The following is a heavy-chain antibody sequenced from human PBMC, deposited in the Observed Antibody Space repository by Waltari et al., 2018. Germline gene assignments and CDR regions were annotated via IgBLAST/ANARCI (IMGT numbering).Heavy chain of an antibody. D-gene: IGHD1-26*01. V-gene: IGHV4-30-4*08. CDR3: ARVGSSKPLPYFDY. CDR2: IYYSGST. Sequence: QVQLQESGPGLVKPSQTLSLTCTVSGGSISSGDYYWSWIRQPPGKGLEWIGYIYYSGSTYYNPSLKSRVTREVDTSKNQFSLKLSSVTAADTAVYYCARVGSSKPLPYFDYWGQGTLVTVSS. CDR1: GGSISSGDYY. J-gene: IGHJ4*02.